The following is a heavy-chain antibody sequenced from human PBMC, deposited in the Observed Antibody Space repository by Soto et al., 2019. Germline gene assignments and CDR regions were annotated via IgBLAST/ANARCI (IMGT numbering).Heavy chain of an antibody. V-gene: IGHV5-51*01. Sequence: GESLKISCKGSGYSFTSYWIGWVRQMPGKGLEWMGIIYPGDSDTRYSPSFQGQVTISADKSISTAYLQWSSLKASDTAMYYCARRFLEWNYYYGMDVWGQGTTVTVSS. D-gene: IGHD3-3*01. J-gene: IGHJ6*02. CDR2: IYPGDSDT. CDR3: ARRFLEWNYYYGMDV. CDR1: GYSFTSYW.